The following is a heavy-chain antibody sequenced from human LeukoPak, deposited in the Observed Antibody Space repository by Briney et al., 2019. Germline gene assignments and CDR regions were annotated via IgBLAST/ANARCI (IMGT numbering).Heavy chain of an antibody. Sequence: ASVKVSCKASGYTFTGYYMHWVRQAPGQGLEWMGWINPNSGGTNYAQKFQGRVTMTRDTSISTAYMELSRLRSDDTAVYYCAKTPHSHNYYDSSGYYYYWGQGTLVTVSS. J-gene: IGHJ4*02. D-gene: IGHD3-22*01. CDR2: INPNSGGT. V-gene: IGHV1-2*02. CDR3: AKTPHSHNYYDSSGYYYY. CDR1: GYTFTGYY.